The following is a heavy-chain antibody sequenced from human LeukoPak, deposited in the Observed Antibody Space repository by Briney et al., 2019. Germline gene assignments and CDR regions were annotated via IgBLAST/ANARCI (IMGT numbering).Heavy chain of an antibody. J-gene: IGHJ4*02. Sequence: GGSLRLSCAASGFTFSTFAMIWVRQAPGKGLEWVAFIRYDGSNKYYADSVKGRFTISRDNSKNTLYLQMNSLRAEDTAVYYCAKDLSKGLLYRRGMYYFDYWGQGTLVTVSS. D-gene: IGHD3-10*01. CDR2: IRYDGSNK. CDR3: AKDLSKGLLYRRGMYYFDY. V-gene: IGHV3-30*02. CDR1: GFTFSTFA.